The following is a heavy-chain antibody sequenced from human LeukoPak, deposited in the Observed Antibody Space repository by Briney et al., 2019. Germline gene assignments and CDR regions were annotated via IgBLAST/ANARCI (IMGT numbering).Heavy chain of an antibody. V-gene: IGHV4-39*01. CDR1: GGSISSSSYY. Sequence: SSETLSLTCTVSGGSISSSSYYWGWIRQPPGKGLEWIGSIYYSGSTYYNPSLKSRVTISVDTSKNQFSLKLSSVTAADTAVYYCARASRYYASGSLPFDYWGQGTPVTVSS. CDR2: IYYSGST. J-gene: IGHJ4*02. D-gene: IGHD3-10*01. CDR3: ARASRYYASGSLPFDY.